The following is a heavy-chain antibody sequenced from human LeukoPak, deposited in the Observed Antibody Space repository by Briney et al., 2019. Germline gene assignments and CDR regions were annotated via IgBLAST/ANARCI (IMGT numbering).Heavy chain of an antibody. CDR3: ARGAYSSGWHYDY. J-gene: IGHJ4*02. CDR2: INPNSGGT. D-gene: IGHD6-19*01. CDR1: GYTFTGYY. Sequence: ASVKVSCKASGYTFTGYYMHWVRQAPGQGLEWMGWINPNSGGTNYAQKFQGWVTMTRDTSISTAYMELSSLRSEDTAVYYCARGAYSSGWHYDYWGQGTLVTVSS. V-gene: IGHV1-2*04.